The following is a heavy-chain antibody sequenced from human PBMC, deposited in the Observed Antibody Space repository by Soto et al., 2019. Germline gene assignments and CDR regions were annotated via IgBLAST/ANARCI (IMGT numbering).Heavy chain of an antibody. Sequence: QVQLVQSGAEVKKPGASVKVSCKASGYTFTSYDINWVRQATGQGLEWMGWMNPNSGNTVYAQKFQGRVTMTRNTPLTTVYMELSCLRSEDTAVYYCARDMTTRGMDVWGHGTTVTVSS. V-gene: IGHV1-8*01. CDR3: ARDMTTRGMDV. CDR2: MNPNSGNT. CDR1: GYTFTSYD. J-gene: IGHJ6*02. D-gene: IGHD1-1*01.